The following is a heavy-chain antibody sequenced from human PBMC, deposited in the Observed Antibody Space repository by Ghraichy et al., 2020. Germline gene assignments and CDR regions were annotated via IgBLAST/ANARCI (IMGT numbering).Heavy chain of an antibody. J-gene: IGHJ5*02. CDR3: AREFKSGTYSAWFDP. CDR1: GSNFSTYG. Sequence: GGSLRLSCAAFGSNFSTYGLHWLRQAPGKGLEWVALIWYDGSNKIYADSVKGRFTISRDNSKNTVYLQMNSLRANDTAVYYCAREFKSGTYSAWFDPLCQGTLVTVSS. D-gene: IGHD1-26*01. V-gene: IGHV3-33*01. CDR2: IWYDGSNK.